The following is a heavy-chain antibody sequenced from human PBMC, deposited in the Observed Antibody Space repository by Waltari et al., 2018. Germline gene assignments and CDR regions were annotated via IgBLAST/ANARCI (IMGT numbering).Heavy chain of an antibody. CDR2: INPNSGDT. Sequence: QVQLVQSGTEVKKPGASVKVSCEASGYTFTAFYMHWVRQTPGHGLEWMGWINPNSGDTKFAEKFQGRVTMTRYTSISTAYIELSRLQSDDTAVYYCARDTSPLYYDSAGLDAFDSWGQGTLVTVSS. J-gene: IGHJ3*02. CDR1: GYTFTAFY. D-gene: IGHD3-22*01. V-gene: IGHV1-2*02. CDR3: ARDTSPLYYDSAGLDAFDS.